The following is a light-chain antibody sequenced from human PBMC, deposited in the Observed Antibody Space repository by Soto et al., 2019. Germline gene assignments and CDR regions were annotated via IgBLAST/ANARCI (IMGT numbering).Light chain of an antibody. CDR3: QYINSFPLS. J-gene: IGKJ4*01. CDR2: LAS. Sequence: DIQLTQSPASLSASVGDRVTITCRASQGISSYLAWYQQKPGKAPKLLIYLASTLQSGVPSRFSGSGSGTDFSLTISSLQPEDVATYYCQYINSFPLSFGGGTKVESK. CDR1: QGISSY. V-gene: IGKV1-9*01.